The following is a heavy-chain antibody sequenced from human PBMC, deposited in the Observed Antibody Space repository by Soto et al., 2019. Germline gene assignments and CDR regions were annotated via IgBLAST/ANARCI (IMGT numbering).Heavy chain of an antibody. CDR2: IIPIFGTA. CDR1: GGPFSSYA. CDR3: AREVAGALFDP. J-gene: IGHJ5*02. D-gene: IGHD6-19*01. V-gene: IGHV1-69*13. Sequence: GASLKVSCKASGGPFSSYAISWVRQAPGQGLEWMGGIIPIFGTANYAQKFQGRVTITADESTSTAYMELSSLRSEDTAVYYCAREVAGALFDPWGQGTLDTVSS.